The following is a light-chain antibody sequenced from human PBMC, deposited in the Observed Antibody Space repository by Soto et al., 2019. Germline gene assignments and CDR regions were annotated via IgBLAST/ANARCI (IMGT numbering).Light chain of an antibody. CDR3: QQYNSYYRT. V-gene: IGKV1-5*03. J-gene: IGKJ1*01. CDR1: QSISSW. Sequence: DIQMTQSPSTLSASVGDRVTITCRASQSISSWLAWYQQKPGKAPKLLIYKASSLESGVPSRFSGSGSGTEFTLTISSLQPDDFDTYYCQQYNSYYRTLGQGTKVDLK. CDR2: KAS.